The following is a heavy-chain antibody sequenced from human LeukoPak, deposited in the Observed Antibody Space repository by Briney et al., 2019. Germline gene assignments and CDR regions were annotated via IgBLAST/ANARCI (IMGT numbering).Heavy chain of an antibody. Sequence: SETLSLTCAVYGGSFSGYYWSWIRQPPGKGLEWIGEINHSGSTNYNPSLKSRVTISVDTSKNQFSLKLSSVTAADTAVYYCARDHPQSSSWFNWFDPWGQGTLVTVSS. J-gene: IGHJ5*02. CDR2: INHSGST. CDR3: ARDHPQSSSWFNWFDP. V-gene: IGHV4-34*01. D-gene: IGHD6-13*01. CDR1: GGSFSGYY.